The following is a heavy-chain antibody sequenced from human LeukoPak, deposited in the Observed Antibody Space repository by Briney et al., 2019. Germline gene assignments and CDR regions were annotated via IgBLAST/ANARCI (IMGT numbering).Heavy chain of an antibody. CDR2: IYPGDSDT. CDR1: GYSFSSYW. J-gene: IGHJ4*02. CDR3: ARAPNKGTNCGGDCLIL. V-gene: IGHV5-51*01. D-gene: IGHD2-21*02. Sequence: GESLKISCKGSGYSFSSYWIGWVRQMPGKGLEWMGIIYPGDSDTRYSPSFQGQVTISADKSISTAYLQWSSLKASDTAMYYCARAPNKGTNCGGDCLILWGQGTLVTVSS.